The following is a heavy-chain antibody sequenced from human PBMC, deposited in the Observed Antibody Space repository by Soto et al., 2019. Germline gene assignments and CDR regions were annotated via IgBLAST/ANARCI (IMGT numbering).Heavy chain of an antibody. CDR3: AKDYSGYAPEYLDY. J-gene: IGHJ4*02. CDR1: GFTFSSHD. D-gene: IGHD5-12*01. V-gene: IGHV3-23*01. Sequence: GGSLRLSCAASGFTFSSHDMSWVRQAPGKGLEWISAISGSGANTYYADSLKGRFTISRDNSRNTLYLQVNSLRAEDTAIYYCAKDYSGYAPEYLDYWGQGTLVTVS. CDR2: ISGSGANT.